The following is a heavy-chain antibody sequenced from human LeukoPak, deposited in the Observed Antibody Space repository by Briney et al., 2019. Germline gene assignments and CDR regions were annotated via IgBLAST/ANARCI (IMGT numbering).Heavy chain of an antibody. CDR3: ARGPYSYDSSGAFDI. V-gene: IGHV4-4*07. CDR2: IYTSGST. Sequence: SETLSLTRTVSGGSISSYYWSWIRQPAGEGLEWIGRIYTSGSTNYNPPLKSRVTMSVDTSKNQFSLKLSSVTAAATAVYFCARGPYSYDSSGAFDIWGQGTMVTVSS. CDR1: GGSISSYY. J-gene: IGHJ3*02. D-gene: IGHD3-22*01.